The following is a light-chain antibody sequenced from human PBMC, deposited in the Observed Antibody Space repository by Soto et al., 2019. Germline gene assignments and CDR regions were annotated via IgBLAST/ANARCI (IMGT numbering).Light chain of an antibody. CDR1: SSDVGGYNS. J-gene: IGLJ1*01. CDR3: SSYTTSHTLV. CDR2: DVT. V-gene: IGLV2-14*01. Sequence: QSVLSQPASVSGSPGQSITVSCAGTSSDVGGYNSVSWYQQHPGKAPKLMIYDVTNRPSGVSDRFSGSKSGNTASLTISGLQAEYEADFYSSSYTTSHTLVFGTGTKVTV.